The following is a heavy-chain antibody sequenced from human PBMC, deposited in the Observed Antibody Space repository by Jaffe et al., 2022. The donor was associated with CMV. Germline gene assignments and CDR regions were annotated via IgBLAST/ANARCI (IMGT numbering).Heavy chain of an antibody. CDR1: GFTFGDYA. D-gene: IGHD4-4*01. Sequence: EVQLVESGGGLVQPGRSLRLSCTASGFTFGDYAMSWVRQAPGKGLEWVGFIRSKAYGGTTEYAASVKGRFTISRDDSKSIAYLQMNSLKTEDTAVYYCTRDTNDYSNYADYWGQGTLVTVSS. CDR2: IRSKAYGGTT. CDR3: TRDTNDYSNYADY. J-gene: IGHJ4*02. V-gene: IGHV3-49*04.